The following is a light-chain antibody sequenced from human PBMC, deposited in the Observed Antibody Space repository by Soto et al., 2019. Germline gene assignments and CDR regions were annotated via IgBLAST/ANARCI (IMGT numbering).Light chain of an antibody. CDR3: GTWDSSLSGFV. CDR2: SNN. V-gene: IGLV1-44*01. Sequence: QSALTQPPSASGTPGQRVIISCSGSSSHIGSNTVNWYQQLPGTAPKLLIYSNNQRPSGVPGRFSGSKSGTSASLAITGLQTGDEADYYCGTWDSSLSGFVFGTGTKVTVL. CDR1: SSHIGSNT. J-gene: IGLJ1*01.